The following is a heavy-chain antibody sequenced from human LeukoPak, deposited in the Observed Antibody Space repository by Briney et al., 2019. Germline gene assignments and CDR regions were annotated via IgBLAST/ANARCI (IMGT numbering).Heavy chain of an antibody. V-gene: IGHV4-30-4*01. Sequence: PSQTLSLTCTVSGGSISSGDYYWSWIRQPPGKGLEWIGYIYYSGSTYYNPSLKSRVTISVDTSKNQFSLKLSSVTAADTAVYYCARDRPLRFLEWSFAMGWFDPWGQGTLVTVSS. CDR3: ARDRPLRFLEWSFAMGWFDP. CDR2: IYYSGST. CDR1: GGSISSGDYY. J-gene: IGHJ5*02. D-gene: IGHD3-3*01.